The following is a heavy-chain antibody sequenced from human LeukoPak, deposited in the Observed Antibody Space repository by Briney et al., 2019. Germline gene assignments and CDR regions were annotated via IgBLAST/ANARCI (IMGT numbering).Heavy chain of an antibody. D-gene: IGHD2-2*01. J-gene: IGHJ4*02. Sequence: ASVKVACKASGFTFTGYYMHWVRQAPGQGLDWMGRINPDHGNTNYAQTFQDRVTLTRDTSISTAYMEVNNLTSDDTAVYYCATFKGYEWTFWGQGTLVTVSS. CDR3: ATFKGYEWTF. CDR1: GFTFTGYY. V-gene: IGHV1-2*06. CDR2: INPDHGNT.